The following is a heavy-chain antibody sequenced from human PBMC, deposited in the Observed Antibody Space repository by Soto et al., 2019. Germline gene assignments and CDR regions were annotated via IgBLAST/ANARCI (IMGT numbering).Heavy chain of an antibody. V-gene: IGHV1-69*13. Sequence: GASVKVSCKASGGTLSSYAISWVRQAPGQGLEWMGGIIPIFGTANYAQKFQGRVTITADESTSTAYMELSSLRSEDTAVYYCASRCSSTSCQGLNFDYWGQGTLVTAPQ. D-gene: IGHD2-2*01. J-gene: IGHJ4*02. CDR1: GGTLSSYA. CDR3: ASRCSSTSCQGLNFDY. CDR2: IIPIFGTA.